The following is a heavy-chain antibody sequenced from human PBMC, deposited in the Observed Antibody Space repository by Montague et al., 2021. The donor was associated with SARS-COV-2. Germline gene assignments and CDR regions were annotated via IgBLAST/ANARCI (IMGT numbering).Heavy chain of an antibody. CDR2: IYYSGST. D-gene: IGHD3-9*01. Sequence: SETLSLTCTVSGGSISSYYWSWIRQPPGKGLEWIGYIYYSGSTNYNPSLKSRVTISVDTSKNQFFLKLSSVTAADTAVYYCARDSRTDFDWLFPDSGSYYYYMDVWGKGTTVTVSS. CDR1: GGSISSYY. V-gene: IGHV4-59*01. J-gene: IGHJ6*03. CDR3: ARDSRTDFDWLFPDSGSYYYYMDV.